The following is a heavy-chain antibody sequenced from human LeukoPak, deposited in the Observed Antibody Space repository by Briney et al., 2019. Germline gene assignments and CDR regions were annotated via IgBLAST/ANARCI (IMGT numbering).Heavy chain of an antibody. V-gene: IGHV1-69-2*01. D-gene: IGHD5-18*01. J-gene: IGHJ4*02. CDR1: GYTFTDYY. Sequence: ATVKVSCKVSGYTFTDYYMHWVQQAPGKGLEWMGLVDPEDGETIYAEKFQGRVTITADTPTDTAYIELSSLRSEDTAVYYCAIVYTASASYYFDYWGQGTLVTVSS. CDR3: AIVYTASASYYFDY. CDR2: VDPEDGET.